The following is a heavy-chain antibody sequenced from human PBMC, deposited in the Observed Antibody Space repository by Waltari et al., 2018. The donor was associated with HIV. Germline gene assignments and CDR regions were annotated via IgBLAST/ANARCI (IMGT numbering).Heavy chain of an antibody. Sequence: EVQLVESGGGLVQPGGSLRLSCGSSGLTFSRYWLHWVRQAPGKGLVWVSRRESDGASTNYADSVNGRVTISRDNAKNTLSLQMNSLSVEDTAVYYCVRAGRSSDGFDVWGQGTMVTVSS. CDR2: RESDGAST. J-gene: IGHJ3*01. CDR3: VRAGRSSDGFDV. D-gene: IGHD6-6*01. CDR1: GLTFSRYW. V-gene: IGHV3-74*01.